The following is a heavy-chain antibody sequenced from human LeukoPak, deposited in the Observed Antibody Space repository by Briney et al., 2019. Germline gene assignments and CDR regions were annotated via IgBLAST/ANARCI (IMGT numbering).Heavy chain of an antibody. CDR1: GFTFSTYN. CDR3: ARLPTFYYDSSGYHYDY. Sequence: RTGGSLRLSCAASGFTFSTYNMNWVRQAPGEGLEWVSSISSSSSNIYYADSVKGRFTISKDKSKNTLYLQMDNLRAEDTGVYFCARLPTFYYDSSGYHYDYWGQGTLVTVSS. D-gene: IGHD3-22*01. CDR2: ISSSSSNI. V-gene: IGHV3-21*04. J-gene: IGHJ4*02.